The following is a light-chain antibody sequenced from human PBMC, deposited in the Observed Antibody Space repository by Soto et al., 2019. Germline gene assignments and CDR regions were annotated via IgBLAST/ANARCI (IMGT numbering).Light chain of an antibody. V-gene: IGLV3-1*01. Sequence: SYELTQPPSVSVSPGQTASITCSGYKLGDKYACWYQQKPGQSPVLVIYQDSKRPSGIPERFSGSNSGNTATLTISGTQAMDEADYYCQAWDNSLVFGGGTKLTVL. CDR3: QAWDNSLV. CDR1: KLGDKY. CDR2: QDS. J-gene: IGLJ2*01.